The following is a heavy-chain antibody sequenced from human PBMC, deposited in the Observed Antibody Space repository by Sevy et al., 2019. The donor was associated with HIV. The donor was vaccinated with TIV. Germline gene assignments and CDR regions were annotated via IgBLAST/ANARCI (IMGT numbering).Heavy chain of an antibody. CDR1: GFTFSSYA. V-gene: IGHV3-23*01. CDR2: ISGSGGST. CDR3: HTGTTNYYYYYMDV. J-gene: IGHJ6*03. Sequence: GGSLRLSCAASGFTFSSYAMSWVRQAPGKGLEWVSAISGSGGSTYYADSVKGRFTISRDNSKNTLYLQMNSLRAEDTAVYYCHTGTTNYYYYYMDVWGKGTTVTVSS. D-gene: IGHD4-17*01.